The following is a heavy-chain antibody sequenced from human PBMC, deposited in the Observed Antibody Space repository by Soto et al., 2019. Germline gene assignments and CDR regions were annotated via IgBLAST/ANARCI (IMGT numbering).Heavy chain of an antibody. CDR2: FRGDVDET. CDR1: GFSFSNHA. V-gene: IGHV3-23*01. Sequence: GGSLRLSCAVSGFSFSNHAVHWVRQAPGEGLEWVSGFRGDVDETFYADSVKGRFTISRDNSKNTLYLQMNSLRAEDTAIYYCVKEGRLGVEGFDFWGQGTLVTVSS. CDR3: VKEGRLGVEGFDF. D-gene: IGHD1-26*01. J-gene: IGHJ4*02.